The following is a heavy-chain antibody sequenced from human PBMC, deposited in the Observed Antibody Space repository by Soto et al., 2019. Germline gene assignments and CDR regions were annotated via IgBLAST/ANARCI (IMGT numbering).Heavy chain of an antibody. CDR3: ARVSATVTQGDYYYYMDV. D-gene: IGHD4-4*01. CDR2: IKQDGSEK. Sequence: PGGSLRLSCAASGFTFSSYWMTWVRQAPGRGLEWVANIKQDGSEKYYVDSVKGRFTISRDNAKNSLYLQMNSLRAGDTAMYYCARVSATVTQGDYYYYMDVWGKGTTVTVSS. J-gene: IGHJ6*03. V-gene: IGHV3-7*04. CDR1: GFTFSSYW.